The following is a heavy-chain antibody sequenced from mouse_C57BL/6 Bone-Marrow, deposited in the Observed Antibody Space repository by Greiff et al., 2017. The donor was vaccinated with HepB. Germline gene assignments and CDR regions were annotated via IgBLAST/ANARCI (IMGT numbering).Heavy chain of an antibody. CDR1: GYTFTSYG. D-gene: IGHD1-1*01. CDR3: ASPLITTVVATSYWYFDV. J-gene: IGHJ1*03. CDR2: IYPRRGNT. V-gene: IGHV1-81*01. Sequence: VKLQESGAELARPGASVKLSCKASGYTFTSYGISWVKQRTGQGLEWIGEIYPRRGNTYYNEKFKGKATLTADKSSSTAYMELRSLTSEDSAVYFCASPLITTVVATSYWYFDVWGTGTTVTVAS.